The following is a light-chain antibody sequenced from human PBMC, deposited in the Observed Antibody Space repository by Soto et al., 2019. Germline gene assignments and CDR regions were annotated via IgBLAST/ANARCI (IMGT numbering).Light chain of an antibody. Sequence: RTLSKLSLPVTPGEPAYISCRSSQSLLHRNGYNYLAWYLQKPGQSPQLLLYLGSNLASGVPDRFSCSGTGTDVTLKSWRLEAWDVWVFYWMQGSQTRTFGQGTRLEIK. CDR2: LGS. CDR1: QSLLHRNGYNY. V-gene: IGKV2-28*01. CDR3: MQGSQTRT. J-gene: IGKJ5*01.